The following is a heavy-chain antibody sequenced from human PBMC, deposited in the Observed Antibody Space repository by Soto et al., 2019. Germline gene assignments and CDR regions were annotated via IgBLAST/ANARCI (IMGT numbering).Heavy chain of an antibody. CDR3: SADRPDIGVGWWV. J-gene: IGHJ6*02. V-gene: IGHV1-58*02. D-gene: IGHD2-15*01. Sequence: SVKVSCKASGSGFISSGIQWVRQAHGQRLEWIGWVVVASGQTNYAQNFRGRVAITRDTSTATAYIELTGLTSEDTAVYFCSADRPDIGVGWWVWGQGTTVTVSS. CDR2: VVVASGQT. CDR1: GSGFISSG.